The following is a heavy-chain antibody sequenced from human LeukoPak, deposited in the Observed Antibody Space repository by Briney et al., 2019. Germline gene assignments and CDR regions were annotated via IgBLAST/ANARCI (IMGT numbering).Heavy chain of an antibody. CDR3: ARKTIVVVTPTEY. J-gene: IGHJ4*02. CDR2: ISSSGNNI. Sequence: GGSLRLSCAASGFTFSDYYMSWFRLAPGKGLEWVSYISSSGNNIYYADSVKGRFTISRDNAKNSLYLQMSSLRAEDTAVYHCARKTIVVVTPTEYWGQGTLVTVSS. CDR1: GFTFSDYY. V-gene: IGHV3-11*01. D-gene: IGHD3-22*01.